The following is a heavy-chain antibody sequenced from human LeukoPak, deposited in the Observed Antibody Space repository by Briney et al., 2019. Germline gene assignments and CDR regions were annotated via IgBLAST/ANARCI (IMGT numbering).Heavy chain of an antibody. J-gene: IGHJ6*03. CDR1: GFTFSSYG. D-gene: IGHD2-2*01. CDR3: AGEWALSTSYHSVYDYCMDV. Sequence: PGGSLRLSCAASGFTFSSYGMDWVRQAPGKGLEWVADIRHDGSKKYYADSVKGRFTISRDNAKNTLYLQMNSLRAEDTAVYYCAGEWALSTSYHSVYDYCMDVWGKGTSVTVSS. CDR2: IRHDGSKK. V-gene: IGHV3-33*01.